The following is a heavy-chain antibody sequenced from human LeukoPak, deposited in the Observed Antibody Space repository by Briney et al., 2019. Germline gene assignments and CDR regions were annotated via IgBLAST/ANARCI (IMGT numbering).Heavy chain of an antibody. D-gene: IGHD4-17*01. CDR2: IYYSGST. V-gene: IGHV4-39*07. Sequence: SETLSLTCTVSGGSISSYYWGWIRQPPGKGLEWIGSIYYSGSTYYNPSLKSRVTISVDTSKNQFSLKLSSVTAADTAVYYCARAPHDYGNYYYYMDVWGKGTTVTVSS. J-gene: IGHJ6*03. CDR1: GGSISSYY. CDR3: ARAPHDYGNYYYYMDV.